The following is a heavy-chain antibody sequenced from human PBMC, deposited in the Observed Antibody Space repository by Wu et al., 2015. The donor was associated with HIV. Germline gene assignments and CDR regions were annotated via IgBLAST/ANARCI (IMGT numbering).Heavy chain of an antibody. V-gene: IGHV1-46*01. CDR3: ARGTLWLFGESIRGNWFDP. CDR2: INPSGGST. D-gene: IGHD3-10*01. Sequence: QVQLVQSGAEVKKPGASVKVSCKASGYTFTSYYMHWVRQAPGQGLEWMGIINPSGGSTSYAQKFQGRVTMTRDTSTSTVYMELSSLRSEDTAVYYCARGTLWLFGESIRGNWFDPWGQGTLVTVSS. CDR1: GYTFTSYY. J-gene: IGHJ5*02.